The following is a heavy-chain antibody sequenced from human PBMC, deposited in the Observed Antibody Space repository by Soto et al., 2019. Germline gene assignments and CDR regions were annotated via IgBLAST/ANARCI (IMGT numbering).Heavy chain of an antibody. D-gene: IGHD2-21*02. CDR2: ILYDGRNK. Sequence: GFLGPFCAASGFTFSSDAMHWVRQAPVKGLERVAVILYDGRNKYYADSVQDRFTISRDNSKNTLYLQMNSLRAGDPAVYEFPKYGTACGGNRYTQDYWGQGTMVTVSS. J-gene: IGHJ4*02. V-gene: IGHV3-30*18. CDR3: PKYGTACGGNRYTQDY. CDR1: GFTFSSDA.